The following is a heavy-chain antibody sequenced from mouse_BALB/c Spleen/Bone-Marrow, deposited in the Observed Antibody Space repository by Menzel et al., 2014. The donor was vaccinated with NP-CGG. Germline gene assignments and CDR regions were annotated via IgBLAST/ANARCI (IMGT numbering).Heavy chain of an antibody. CDR1: GYTFTSYW. Sequence: QVQLKESGAELVKPGASVKLSCKASGYTFTSYWMHWVKLRPGQGFEWIGEINPSNGGANYNERFKRKATLTVDKSSSTAYMQLCSLTSEDSAVYYCATSYYYAGSRGNSWGQGTTLTVSS. J-gene: IGHJ2*01. CDR3: ATSYYYAGSRGNS. CDR2: INPSNGGA. D-gene: IGHD1-1*01. V-gene: IGHV1S81*02.